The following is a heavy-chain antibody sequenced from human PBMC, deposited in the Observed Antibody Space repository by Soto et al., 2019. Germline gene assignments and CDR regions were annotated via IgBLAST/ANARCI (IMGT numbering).Heavy chain of an antibody. J-gene: IGHJ4*02. Sequence: EVQLLDSGGGLVQPGGSLRLSCAASGFIFSNYGMSWVRQAPGKGLERVSAISGSGETASYADSVKGRFIISRDNSKNTLYLQMNSILVDETARYSCAKGEDDWVDHIHLDCWGQGTLVTVS. V-gene: IGHV3-23*01. D-gene: IGHD3-9*01. CDR1: GFIFSNYG. CDR3: AKGEDDWVDHIHLDC. CDR2: ISGSGETA.